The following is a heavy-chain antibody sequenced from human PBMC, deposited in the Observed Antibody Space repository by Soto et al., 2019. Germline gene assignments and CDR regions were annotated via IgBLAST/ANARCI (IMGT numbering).Heavy chain of an antibody. D-gene: IGHD3-22*01. CDR2: IYYSGST. Sequence: SETLSLTCTVSGGSISSGGYYWSWIRQHPGKGLEWIGYIYYSGSTYYNPSLKSRVTISVDTSKNQFSLKLSSVTAADTAVYYCAREGHYYDSSGYYFDYWAREPWSPSPQ. CDR1: GGSISSGGYY. V-gene: IGHV4-31*03. CDR3: AREGHYYDSSGYYFDY. J-gene: IGHJ4*02.